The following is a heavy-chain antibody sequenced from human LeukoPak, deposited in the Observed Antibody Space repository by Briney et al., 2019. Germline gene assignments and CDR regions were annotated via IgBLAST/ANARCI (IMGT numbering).Heavy chain of an antibody. J-gene: IGHJ5*02. Sequence: SETLSLTCTVSGGSISSYYWSWIRQPAGKGLEWIGRIYISGSTNYNPSLKSRVTISVDTSKNQFSLKLSSVTAADTAVYYCARQTVIAVENWFDPWGQGTLVTVSS. CDR2: IYISGST. D-gene: IGHD6-19*01. V-gene: IGHV4-4*07. CDR3: ARQTVIAVENWFDP. CDR1: GGSISSYY.